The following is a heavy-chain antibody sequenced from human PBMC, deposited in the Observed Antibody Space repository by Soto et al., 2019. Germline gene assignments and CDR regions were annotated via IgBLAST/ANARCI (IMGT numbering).Heavy chain of an antibody. CDR2: IYYGGGT. V-gene: IGHV4-31*03. Sequence: QVQLQESGPGLVKASQTLSLTCSVSGGSISSGTYSWSWIRQHPGKGLEWIANIYYGGGTYYTPSLKSRFSISVDTSKNQFSLKLSSVTAADTAVYYRAATSDWFDPWGQGTLVTVSS. J-gene: IGHJ5*02. CDR1: GGSISSGTYS. CDR3: AATSDWFDP.